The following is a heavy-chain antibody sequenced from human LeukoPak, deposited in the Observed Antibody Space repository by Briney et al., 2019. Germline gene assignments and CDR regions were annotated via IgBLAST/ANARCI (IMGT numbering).Heavy chain of an antibody. CDR2: IGYSRAA. CDR1: NGSIRGYY. Sequence: PSETLCLSCTISNGSIRGYYWSWIRQPPGKGLEWIGYIGYSRAARYNPSPKSRLTTSGNTSKNQLPLNQSTRTAADTAVYYCASVGSYSDWFDPWGQGTLVTVSS. CDR3: ASVGSYSDWFDP. D-gene: IGHD3-10*01. V-gene: IGHV4-59*01. J-gene: IGHJ5*02.